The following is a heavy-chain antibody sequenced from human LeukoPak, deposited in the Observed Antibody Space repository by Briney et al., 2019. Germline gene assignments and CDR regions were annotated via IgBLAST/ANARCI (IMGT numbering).Heavy chain of an antibody. D-gene: IGHD4-23*01. Sequence: SQTPSLTCTVSGGSISSDGYYWSWIRQHPGKGLEWIGYIYYSGSTYYNPSLKSRVTISVDTSKNQFSLKLSSVTAADTAVYYCARGDYGGNSNHFDYWGQGTLVTVSS. CDR3: ARGDYGGNSNHFDY. J-gene: IGHJ4*02. V-gene: IGHV4-31*03. CDR2: IYYSGST. CDR1: GGSISSDGYY.